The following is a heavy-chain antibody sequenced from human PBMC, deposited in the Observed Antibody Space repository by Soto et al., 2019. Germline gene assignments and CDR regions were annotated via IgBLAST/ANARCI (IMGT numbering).Heavy chain of an antibody. J-gene: IGHJ4*02. CDR1: GFTFSSSA. CDR2: IVVGSDNR. Sequence: QMQLVQSGAEVKKPGTSVKVSCKASGFTFSSSAVQWVRQARGQRLEWIGWIVVGSDNRNYAQKFQERVTITRDMSTSTAYMELSSLRSEDTAMYYCAADPGYYYDSSGYYSPLHWGQGTLVTVSS. CDR3: AADPGYYYDSSGYYSPLH. D-gene: IGHD3-22*01. V-gene: IGHV1-58*01.